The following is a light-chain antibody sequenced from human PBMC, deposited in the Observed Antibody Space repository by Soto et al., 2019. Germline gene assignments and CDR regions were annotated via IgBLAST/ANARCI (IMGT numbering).Light chain of an antibody. CDR2: DVS. CDR1: ASDVGGYSY. CDR3: CSYAGSYTFV. Sequence: QSALTQPRSVSGSPGQSVTISCTGTASDVGGYSYVSWYQQHPGKVPKLIIYDVSKWPSGVPDRFSGSKSGNTASLTISGLQAEDEGDYYCCSYAGSYTFVFGTGTKGTVL. V-gene: IGLV2-11*01. J-gene: IGLJ1*01.